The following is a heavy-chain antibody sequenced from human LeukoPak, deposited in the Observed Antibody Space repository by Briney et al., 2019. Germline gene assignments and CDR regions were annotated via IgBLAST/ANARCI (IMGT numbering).Heavy chain of an antibody. CDR1: GYSFTSYW. D-gene: IGHD3-3*01. CDR3: ARKQNDFWSGYDGSTYAFDI. CDR2: IYPGDSDT. J-gene: IGHJ3*02. V-gene: IGHV5-51*01. Sequence: GESLKISCKGSGYSFTSYWIGWVCQMPGKGLEWMGIIYPGDSDTRYSPSFQGHVTISGDKSISTAYLQWSSLKASDTAMYYCARKQNDFWSGYDGSTYAFDIWGQGTMVTVSS.